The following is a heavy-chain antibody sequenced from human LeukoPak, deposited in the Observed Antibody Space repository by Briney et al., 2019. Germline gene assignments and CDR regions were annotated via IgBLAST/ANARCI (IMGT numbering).Heavy chain of an antibody. D-gene: IGHD3-3*01. J-gene: IGHJ6*02. V-gene: IGHV3-23*01. CDR2: VSSSGGST. CDR1: GFAFRSYA. CDR3: AKDCPTYDFWSGYYYYYYGMDV. Sequence: GGSLRLSCAASGFAFRSYAMHWVRQAPGKGLEWVSTVSSSGGSTYYADSVKGRFTISRDNSKNTLYLQMNSLRAEDTAVYYCAKDCPTYDFWSGYYYYYYGMDVWGQGTTVTVSS.